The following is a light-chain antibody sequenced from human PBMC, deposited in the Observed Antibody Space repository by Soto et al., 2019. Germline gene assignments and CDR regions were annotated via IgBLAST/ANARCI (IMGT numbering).Light chain of an antibody. V-gene: IGLV2-14*01. CDR2: EVS. Sequence: QSALTQPASVSGSPGQSITISCTGTSSDVGGYNYVSWYQQHPGKAPKLMIYEVSNRPSGVSNRFSGSKSGHTASLTISGLQSEDEDDYLCTSYTSSTTLDVFGTGTKVT. CDR3: TSYTSSTTLDV. CDR1: SSDVGGYNY. J-gene: IGLJ1*01.